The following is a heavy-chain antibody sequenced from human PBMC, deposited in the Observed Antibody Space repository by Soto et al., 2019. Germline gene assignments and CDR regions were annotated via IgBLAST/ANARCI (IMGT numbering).Heavy chain of an antibody. CDR1: GYTFTSYA. J-gene: IGHJ4*02. CDR3: ARGTKRQYQLLAY. V-gene: IGHV1-3*01. Sequence: ASVKVSCKASGYTFTSYAMHWVRQAPGQRLEWMGWINAGNGNTKYSQKFQGRVTITRDTSASTAYMELSSLRSEDTAVYYCARGTKRQYQLLAYWGQGTLVTVS. D-gene: IGHD2-2*01. CDR2: INAGNGNT.